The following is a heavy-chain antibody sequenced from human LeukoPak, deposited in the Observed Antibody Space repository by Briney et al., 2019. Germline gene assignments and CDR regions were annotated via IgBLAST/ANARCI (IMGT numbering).Heavy chain of an antibody. Sequence: PGGSLRLSCAASGFTFSTYAMHWVRQAPGKGLEWLTVMSSDGRNIYYADSVKGRFTISRDNSKNTLYLQMNSLRLEDTAFYYCAKDLSPTRTRGWYFDLWGRGTLVAVSS. CDR2: MSSDGRNI. V-gene: IGHV3-30*04. CDR3: AKDLSPTRTRGWYFDL. J-gene: IGHJ2*01. CDR1: GFTFSTYA.